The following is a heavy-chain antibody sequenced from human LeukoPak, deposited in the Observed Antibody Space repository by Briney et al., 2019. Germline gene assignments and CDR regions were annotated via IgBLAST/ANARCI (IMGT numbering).Heavy chain of an antibody. J-gene: IGHJ4*02. CDR3: ARDLGDTAEVSGYELDY. CDR2: IYSDGST. D-gene: IGHD5-18*01. CDR1: GFIVSSNY. V-gene: IGHV3-53*01. Sequence: QTGGSLRLSCAASGFIVSSNYMSWVRQAPGKGLEWVSVIYSDGSTYYADSVKGRFALSRDNSKNTLYLQMNSLRAEDTAVYYCARDLGDTAEVSGYELDYWGQGTLVTVSS.